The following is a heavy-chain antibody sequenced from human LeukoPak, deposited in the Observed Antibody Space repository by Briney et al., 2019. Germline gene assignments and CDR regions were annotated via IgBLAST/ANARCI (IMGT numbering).Heavy chain of an antibody. V-gene: IGHV1-8*01. J-gene: IGHJ3*02. CDR1: GYTFTSYD. CDR3: ARDMYSGSSAAFDI. Sequence: EASVKVSCKASGYTFTSYDINWVRQTTGQGLEWMGWMNPNSGNTGYAQKFQGRVTMTRNTSISTAYMELSSLRSEDTAVYYCARDMYSGSSAAFDIWGQGTMVTVSS. D-gene: IGHD1-26*01. CDR2: MNPNSGNT.